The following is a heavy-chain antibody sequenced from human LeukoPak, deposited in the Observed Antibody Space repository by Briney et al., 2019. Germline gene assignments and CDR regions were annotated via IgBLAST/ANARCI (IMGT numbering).Heavy chain of an antibody. D-gene: IGHD5-18*01. V-gene: IGHV1-3*01. CDR3: ARRYSYGFDSWFDP. CDR2: INAGNGNT. J-gene: IGHJ5*02. Sequence: WINAGNGNTKYSQKFQGRVTITRDTSASTAYMELSSLRSEDTAVYYCARRYSYGFDSWFDPWGQGTLVTVSS.